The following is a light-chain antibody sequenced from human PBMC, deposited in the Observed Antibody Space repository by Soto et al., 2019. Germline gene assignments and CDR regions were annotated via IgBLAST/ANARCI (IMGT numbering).Light chain of an antibody. CDR2: DAS. Sequence: EIVLTQSPATLSLSPGERATHSCRASQSVRSYLAWYQQKPGQAPRLLIYDASNRATGIPARFSGSGSGTDFTLTISSLDPEDFAVYYCQQRSAWPQITFGQGTKVDIK. CDR3: QQRSAWPQIT. CDR1: QSVRSY. J-gene: IGKJ1*01. V-gene: IGKV3-11*01.